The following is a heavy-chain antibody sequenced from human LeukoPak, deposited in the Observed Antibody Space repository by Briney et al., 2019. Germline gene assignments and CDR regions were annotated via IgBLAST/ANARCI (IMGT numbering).Heavy chain of an antibody. Sequence: GGSLRLSCAASGFTFSSYAMHWVRQAPGKGLEYVSAISSNGGSTYYANSVKGRFTISRGNSKNTLYLQMGSLRAEDMAVYYCARRDPLGAFDIWGQGTMVTVSS. CDR3: ARRDPLGAFDI. CDR2: ISSNGGST. CDR1: GFTFSSYA. J-gene: IGHJ3*02. V-gene: IGHV3-64*01.